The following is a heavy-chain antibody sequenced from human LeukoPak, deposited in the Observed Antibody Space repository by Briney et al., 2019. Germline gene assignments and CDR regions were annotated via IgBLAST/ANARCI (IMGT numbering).Heavy chain of an antibody. D-gene: IGHD2-15*01. CDR3: ARAYCSGGSCRLGLFDY. J-gene: IGHJ4*02. Sequence: PGGSLRLSCAASGFTFSSYWMSWVRQAPGKGLEWVANIKQDGSEKYYVDSVKGRFTISRDNAKNSLYLQMNSLRAEDTAVYYCARAYCSGGSCRLGLFDYRGQGTLVTVSS. V-gene: IGHV3-7*01. CDR2: IKQDGSEK. CDR1: GFTFSSYW.